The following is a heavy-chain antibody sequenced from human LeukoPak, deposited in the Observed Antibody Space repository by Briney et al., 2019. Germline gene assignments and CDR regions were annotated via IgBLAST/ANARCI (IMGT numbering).Heavy chain of an antibody. CDR3: ARDPKPYYGLYYYDSSGYYFDY. J-gene: IGHJ4*02. Sequence: SETLSLTCTVSGASISSSSYYWGWIRPPPGKGLEWTGSIYYSGSTYYNPSLTRRVTISVETSKHQFSLKLSSVTPAHTAVYYCARDPKPYYGLYYYDSSGYYFDYWGQGTLVTVSS. CDR2: IYYSGST. V-gene: IGHV4-39*07. D-gene: IGHD3-22*01. CDR1: GASISSSSYY.